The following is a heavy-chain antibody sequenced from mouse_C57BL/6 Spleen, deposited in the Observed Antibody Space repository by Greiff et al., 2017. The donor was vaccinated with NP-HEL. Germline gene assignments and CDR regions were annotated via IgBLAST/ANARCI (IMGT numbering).Heavy chain of an antibody. Sequence: QVQLQQSGPELVKPGASVKISCKASGSAFSSSWMNWVTQRPGKGLEWIGRIYPGDGDTNYNGKFKGKATLTADKSSSTAYMQLSSLTSEDSAVYFCARGDSNYYFDYWGQGTTLTVSS. V-gene: IGHV1-82*01. D-gene: IGHD2-5*01. CDR3: ARGDSNYYFDY. CDR2: IYPGDGDT. CDR1: GSAFSSSW. J-gene: IGHJ2*01.